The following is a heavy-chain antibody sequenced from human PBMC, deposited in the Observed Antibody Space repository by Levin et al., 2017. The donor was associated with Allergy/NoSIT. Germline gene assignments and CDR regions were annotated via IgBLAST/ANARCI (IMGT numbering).Heavy chain of an antibody. Sequence: GESLKISCAASGFTFNNYAMSWVRQAPGKGLEWVSAMINSGVGTYYADSVKGRFTISRDNSKNTMYLQMNSLRAEDTAVYFCAKDAIRGSDQPYYFDYWGQGTLVTASS. V-gene: IGHV3-23*01. D-gene: IGHD6-19*01. CDR2: MINSGVGT. CDR3: AKDAIRGSDQPYYFDY. J-gene: IGHJ4*02. CDR1: GFTFNNYA.